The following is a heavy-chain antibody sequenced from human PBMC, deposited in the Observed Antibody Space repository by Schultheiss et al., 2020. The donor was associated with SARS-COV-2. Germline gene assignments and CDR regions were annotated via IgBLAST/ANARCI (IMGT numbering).Heavy chain of an antibody. J-gene: IGHJ6*03. V-gene: IGHV4-38-2*01. D-gene: IGHD6-6*01. Sequence: SETLSLTCAVSGYSISSGYYWGWIRQPPGKGLEWIGSIYHSGSTYYNPSLKSRVTISVDTSKNQFSLKLSSVTAADTAVYYCARRGSSSTGNYYYYMDVWGKGTTVTVSS. CDR3: ARRGSSSTGNYYYYMDV. CDR2: IYHSGST. CDR1: GYSISSGYY.